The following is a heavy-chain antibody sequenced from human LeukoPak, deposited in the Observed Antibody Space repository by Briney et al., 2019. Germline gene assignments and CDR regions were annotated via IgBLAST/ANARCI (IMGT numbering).Heavy chain of an antibody. D-gene: IGHD3-16*02. CDR1: GFTFSNYA. Sequence: PGGSLRLSCAASGFTFSNYAMSWVRQAPGTGLEWVSGVSSGGDAFYPDSVKGRFTISRDNSKNTLYLQMNSLRAEDTAVYYCARVQMITFGGVIVTTESFDYWGQGTLVTVSS. CDR2: VSSGGDA. J-gene: IGHJ4*02. CDR3: ARVQMITFGGVIVTTESFDY. V-gene: IGHV3-23*01.